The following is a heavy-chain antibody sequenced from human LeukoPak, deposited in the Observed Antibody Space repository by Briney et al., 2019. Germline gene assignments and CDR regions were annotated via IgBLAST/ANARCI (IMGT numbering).Heavy chain of an antibody. J-gene: IGHJ5*02. Sequence: PSETLSLTCTVSGYSINSGYYLGWIRQPPRKGLEWIGSIYHSGSTYYNPSLKSRVTISVDTSKNQFSLKLSSVTAADTAVYYCARGYYDILTGYNNWFDPWGQGTLVTVSS. CDR1: GYSINSGYY. D-gene: IGHD3-9*01. CDR3: ARGYYDILTGYNNWFDP. V-gene: IGHV4-38-2*02. CDR2: IYHSGST.